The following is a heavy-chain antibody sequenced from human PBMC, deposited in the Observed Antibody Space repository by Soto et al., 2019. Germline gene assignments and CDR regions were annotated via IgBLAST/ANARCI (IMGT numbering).Heavy chain of an antibody. Sequence: SETLSLTCAVYGESFSDYYWRWIRQPPGEGLEWIGEITHSGSSNYNPSLKSRLTMSVDTSKNQFTLKLRSVTAADTAVYYCARGKTYCSGGTCYEQFDYWGQGTLVTVSS. J-gene: IGHJ4*02. CDR3: ARGKTYCSGGTCYEQFDY. D-gene: IGHD2-15*01. CDR1: GESFSDYY. CDR2: ITHSGSS. V-gene: IGHV4-34*01.